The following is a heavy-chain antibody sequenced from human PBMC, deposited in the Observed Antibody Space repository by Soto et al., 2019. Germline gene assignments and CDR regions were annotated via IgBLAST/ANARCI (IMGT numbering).Heavy chain of an antibody. D-gene: IGHD3-3*01. CDR3: AKGAVTSIFGYFDY. J-gene: IGHJ4*02. CDR2: ISWNSGNI. Sequence: EVHLVESGGGLVQPGRSLRLSCTASGFTFDDYAMHWVRQVQGKGLEWVSSISWNSGNIVYADSVKGRFTISRDSANNSLYLQMSSLRTEDTALYYCAKGAVTSIFGYFDYWCQGTLVTVSS. CDR1: GFTFDDYA. V-gene: IGHV3-9*01.